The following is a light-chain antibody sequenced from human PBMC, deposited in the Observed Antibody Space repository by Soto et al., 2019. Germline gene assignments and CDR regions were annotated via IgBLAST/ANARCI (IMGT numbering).Light chain of an antibody. CDR2: DAS. CDR3: QQRSNWPLT. J-gene: IGKJ4*01. CDR1: HSVSSY. V-gene: IGKV3-11*01. Sequence: EIVLTQSPATLSLSPGERATLSCRAGHSVSSYLAWYQQKPGQAPRLLIYDASNRATGIPARFSGSGSGTDFTLTISSLEPEDFAVYYCQQRSNWPLTFGGGTKVEIK.